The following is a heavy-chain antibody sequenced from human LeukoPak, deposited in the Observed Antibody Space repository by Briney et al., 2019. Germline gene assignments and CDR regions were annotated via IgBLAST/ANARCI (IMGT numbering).Heavy chain of an antibody. V-gene: IGHV4-59*01. D-gene: IGHD2/OR15-2a*01. CDR2: IYYTGVT. CDR3: AGNCSTSGTKGFGI. CDR1: GDSISSYY. J-gene: IGHJ3*02. Sequence: SETLSLTCTVSGDSISSYYWSWVRQPPGKGLERVGYIYYTGVTKYNASLKSGVIMSVDTSKNQFLLKLTSVPAADTAVYYCAGNCSTSGTKGFGIWGQGTMVTVSS.